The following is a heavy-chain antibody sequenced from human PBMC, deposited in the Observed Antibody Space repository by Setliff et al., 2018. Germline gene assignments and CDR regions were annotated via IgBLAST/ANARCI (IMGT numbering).Heavy chain of an antibody. CDR2: IYYTGST. J-gene: IGHJ4*02. Sequence: PSETLSLTCTVSGGSISSSSHYWGWIRQPPGKGLEWIGSIYYTGSTYYNPSLKSRVTMSVDTFKRQFSLKLGSATAAGTAVYYCARDMGQPYYFESWGLGTLVTVSS. CDR3: ARDMGQPYYFES. V-gene: IGHV4-39*07. D-gene: IGHD1-1*01. CDR1: GGSISSSSHY.